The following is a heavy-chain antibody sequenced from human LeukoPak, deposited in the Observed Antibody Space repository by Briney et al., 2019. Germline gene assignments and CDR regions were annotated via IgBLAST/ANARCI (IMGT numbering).Heavy chain of an antibody. D-gene: IGHD1/OR15-1a*01. Sequence: SETLSLTCTVSGGSISGYYWSWVRQPPRKGLEWIGYIYYSGSTNYNPSLKSRVTILVDTSKNQFSLKLSSVTAADTAVYYCARGLNKGWFDPWGQGTLVTVSS. J-gene: IGHJ5*02. CDR3: ARGLNKGWFDP. CDR1: GGSISGYY. V-gene: IGHV4-59*01. CDR2: IYYSGST.